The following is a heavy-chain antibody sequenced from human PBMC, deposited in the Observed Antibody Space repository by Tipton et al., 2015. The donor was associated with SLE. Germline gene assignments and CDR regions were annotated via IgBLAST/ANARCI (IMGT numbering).Heavy chain of an antibody. J-gene: IGHJ5*02. CDR1: GGSISSNSHL. CDR2: INDSGTT. D-gene: IGHD5-18*01. CDR3: ARSWIQLQGFDP. Sequence: TLSLTCTVSGGSISSNSHLWGWIRQSPGKGLEWIGEINDSGTTNYNASLKSRVTMSVDTPNNQFSLKLSSVTAADTAVYYCARSWIQLQGFDPWGQGTLVTVSS. V-gene: IGHV4-39*07.